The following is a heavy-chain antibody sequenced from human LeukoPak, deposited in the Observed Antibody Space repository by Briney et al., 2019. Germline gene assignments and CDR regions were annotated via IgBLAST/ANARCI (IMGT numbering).Heavy chain of an antibody. Sequence: GGSLRLSCAASGLTVSNNYMKWVRQAPGKGLEWVSLIYNGGSTYYSDYVKGRFTISTEHPKNPVYLQMNNLRAEDTAVYYCARDRHCSGGSCSGLWGQGTLVTVSS. CDR1: GLTVSNNY. D-gene: IGHD2-15*01. J-gene: IGHJ4*02. CDR3: ARDRHCSGGSCSGL. V-gene: IGHV3-53*01. CDR2: IYNGGST.